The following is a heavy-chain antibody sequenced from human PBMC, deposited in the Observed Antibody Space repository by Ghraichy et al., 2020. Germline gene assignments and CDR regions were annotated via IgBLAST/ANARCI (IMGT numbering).Heavy chain of an antibody. CDR1: GGSFSGYY. J-gene: IGHJ6*02. Sequence: SEPLSLTCVVYGGSFSGYYWSWIRQPPGKGLEWIGEINHSGSTNYNPSLKSRVTISVDTSKNQFSLKLSSVTAADTAVYYCARGPTVYYNYGMDVWGQGTTVTVSS. D-gene: IGHD4-11*01. V-gene: IGHV4-34*01. CDR2: INHSGST. CDR3: ARGPTVYYNYGMDV.